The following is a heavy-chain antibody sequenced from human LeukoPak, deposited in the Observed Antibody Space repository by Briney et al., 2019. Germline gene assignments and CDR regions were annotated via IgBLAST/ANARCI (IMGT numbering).Heavy chain of an antibody. CDR1: GSTFSDYY. V-gene: IGHV3-11*01. J-gene: IGHJ4*02. CDR2: ISSSGSTI. Sequence: PGGSLRLSCAASGSTFSDYYMSWIRQAPGKGLEWVSYISSSGSTIYYADSVKGRFTISRDNAKNSLYLQMNSLRAEDTAVYYCAKRGEYYDFWSGYFSLSPIDYWGQGTLVTVSS. D-gene: IGHD3-3*01. CDR3: AKRGEYYDFWSGYFSLSPIDY.